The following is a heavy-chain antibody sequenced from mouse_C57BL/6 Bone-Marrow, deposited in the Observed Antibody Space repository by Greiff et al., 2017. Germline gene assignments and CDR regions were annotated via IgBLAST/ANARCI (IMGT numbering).Heavy chain of an antibody. CDR3: AGYGFAY. J-gene: IGHJ3*01. Sequence: QVQLQQPGAELVQPGASVKLSCKASGYTFTSYWMQWVKQRPGQGLEWIGEIDPSDSYANYTQKFKGKATLTVDTSSSTAYMQLSSLTSEDSAVYYCAGYGFAYWGQGTLVTVSA. D-gene: IGHD2-2*01. V-gene: IGHV1-50*01. CDR2: IDPSDSYA. CDR1: GYTFTSYW.